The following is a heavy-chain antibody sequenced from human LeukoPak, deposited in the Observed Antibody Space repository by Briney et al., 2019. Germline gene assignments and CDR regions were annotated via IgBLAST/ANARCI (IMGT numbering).Heavy chain of an antibody. V-gene: IGHV3-15*01. D-gene: IGHD5-18*01. J-gene: IGHJ4*02. Sequence: GGSLRLSCAASGFTFSTYWMSWVRQAPGKGLEWVGRIKSKTDGGTTDYAAPVKGRFTISRDDSKNTLYLQMNSLKTEDTAVYYCLYGYPKALDYWGQGTLVTVSS. CDR3: LYGYPKALDY. CDR1: GFTFSTYW. CDR2: IKSKTDGGTT.